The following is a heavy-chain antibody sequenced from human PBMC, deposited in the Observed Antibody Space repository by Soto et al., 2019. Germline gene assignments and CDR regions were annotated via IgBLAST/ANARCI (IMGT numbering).Heavy chain of an antibody. CDR3: VRDRPHNWIDP. J-gene: IGHJ5*02. CDR2: VDTDGTTT. CDR1: GFTFSSYW. V-gene: IGHV3-74*01. Sequence: GGSLRLSCAASGFTFSSYWMHWVRQVPGKGLVWVSRVDTDGTTTNYADSVKGRFTTSRGNAKNMVYLQMNDLRAEDTAVYYCVRDRPHNWIDPWGPGTLVTVSS.